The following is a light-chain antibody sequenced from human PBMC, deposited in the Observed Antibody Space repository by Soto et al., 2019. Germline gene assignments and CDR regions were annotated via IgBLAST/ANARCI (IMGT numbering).Light chain of an antibody. CDR3: QQYGSSGT. CDR1: QSVSSY. J-gene: IGKJ1*01. CDR2: GAS. Sequence: EIVMTQSPATLSVSPGERATLSFRASQSVSSYLAWYQHKPGQAPRLLIYGASNRATGIPDRFSGSGSGTDFTLTISRLEPEDFAVYYCQQYGSSGTFGQGTKVDI. V-gene: IGKV3-20*01.